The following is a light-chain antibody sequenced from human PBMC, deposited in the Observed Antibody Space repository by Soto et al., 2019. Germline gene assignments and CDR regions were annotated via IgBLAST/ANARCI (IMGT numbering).Light chain of an antibody. CDR3: SSYTSSTTLYV. CDR2: EVS. V-gene: IGLV2-14*01. Sequence: QSVLTQPASVSGSPGQSITISCTGTSSDVGGYNYVSWYQQYPGKAPKLMIYEVSNRPSGVSNRFPGSKSGNTASLTISGLQAEDEADYYCSSYTSSTTLYVFGTGTKVTV. J-gene: IGLJ1*01. CDR1: SSDVGGYNY.